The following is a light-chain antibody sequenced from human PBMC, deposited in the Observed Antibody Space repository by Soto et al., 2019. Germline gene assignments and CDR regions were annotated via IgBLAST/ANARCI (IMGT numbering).Light chain of an antibody. V-gene: IGKV3-11*01. CDR1: QSVSGF. Sequence: EIVLSQSPATLSLSPGERATLSCRASQSVSGFLAWYQQRPGQAPRLLIYDASHRATGIPDRFSGSGSGTDFTLTISSLEPEDFAVYFCPQRTIWPSFGGGTKVDIK. CDR2: DAS. CDR3: PQRTIWPS. J-gene: IGKJ4*01.